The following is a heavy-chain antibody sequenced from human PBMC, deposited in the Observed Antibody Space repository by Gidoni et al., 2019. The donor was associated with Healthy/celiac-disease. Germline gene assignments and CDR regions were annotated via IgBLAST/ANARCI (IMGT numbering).Heavy chain of an antibody. CDR2: ISSSGSTI. Sequence: QVQLVESGGGLVKPGGSLRLSCAASGFTFSDYYMSWLRQAPGKGLEWVSYISSSGSTIYYADSVKGRFTISRDNAKNSLYLQMNSLRAEDTAVYYCARDNGHGGYDFDVRSPEGMDVWGQGTTVTVSS. CDR3: ARDNGHGGYDFDVRSPEGMDV. CDR1: GFTFSDYY. V-gene: IGHV3-11*01. D-gene: IGHD5-12*01. J-gene: IGHJ6*02.